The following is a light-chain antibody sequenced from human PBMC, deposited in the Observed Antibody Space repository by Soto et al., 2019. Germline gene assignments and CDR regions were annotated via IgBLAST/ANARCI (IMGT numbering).Light chain of an antibody. CDR2: GAS. CDR1: HGISGK. V-gene: IGKV3-15*01. CDR3: QQYNKWPIT. J-gene: IGKJ5*01. Sequence: EIVMTQSPSTLSVSLGERAILSCRASHGISGKLAWYQQKPGQAPRLLVYGASSRAAGIPARFSGSGSGTEFTLTISSLQSEDFAVYYCQQYNKWPITFGQGTRLEIK.